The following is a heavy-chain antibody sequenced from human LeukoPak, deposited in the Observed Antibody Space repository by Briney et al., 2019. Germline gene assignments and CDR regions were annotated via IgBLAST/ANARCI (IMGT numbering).Heavy chain of an antibody. D-gene: IGHD6-13*01. CDR2: ISGSGGST. J-gene: IGHJ6*03. CDR1: GFTFSSYA. CDR3: AKEGLGGNSWYENYYYYYMDV. Sequence: TGGSLRLSCAASGFTFSSYAMSWVRKAPGKGLEWVSAISGSGGSTYYADSVKGRFTISRDNSKNTLYLQMNSLRAEDTAVYYCAKEGLGGNSWYENYYYYYMDVWGKGTTVTVSS. V-gene: IGHV3-23*01.